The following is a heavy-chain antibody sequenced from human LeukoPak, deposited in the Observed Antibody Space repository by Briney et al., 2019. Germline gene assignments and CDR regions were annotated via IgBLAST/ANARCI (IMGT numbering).Heavy chain of an antibody. CDR3: ARDATRGGDIDY. CDR2: VDQDGSGR. CDR1: GFTLSAHW. D-gene: IGHD2-21*01. J-gene: IGHJ4*02. V-gene: IGHV3-7*03. Sequence: PGGSLRLSCAASGFTLSAHWMGWVRQAPGEGLELVANVDQDGSGRAYVDSVKGRFTISRDNAKNALYLQMNSLRADDTAVYYCARDATRGGDIDYWGQGTLVTVSS.